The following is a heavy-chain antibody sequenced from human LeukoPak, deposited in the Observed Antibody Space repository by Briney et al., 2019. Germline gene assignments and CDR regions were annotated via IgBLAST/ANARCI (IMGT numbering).Heavy chain of an antibody. CDR1: GFTFSSYW. D-gene: IGHD2-2*01. J-gene: IGHJ5*02. V-gene: IGHV3-7*01. CDR3: ASAIYCSSTSCHPWFDP. Sequence: SGGSLRLSCAASGFTFSSYWMSWVRQAPGKGLEWVANIKQDGSEKYYVDSEKGRFTISRDNAKNSLYLQMNSLRAKDTAVYYCASAIYCSSTSCHPWFDPWGQGTLVTVSS. CDR2: IKQDGSEK.